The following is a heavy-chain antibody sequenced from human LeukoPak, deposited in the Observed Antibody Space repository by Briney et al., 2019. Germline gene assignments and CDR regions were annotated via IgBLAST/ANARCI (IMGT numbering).Heavy chain of an antibody. D-gene: IGHD1-14*01. J-gene: IGHJ3*02. Sequence: GGSLRLSCAASGFTFSSYAMSWVRQAPGKGLDWVSSISGSGGDTYYSDSMRGRFTISRDNSKNTLYMQMNSLSVEDTAVYYCANLEPVPGGGAFDIWGQGTMVTVSS. CDR2: ISGSGGDT. CDR1: GFTFSSYA. V-gene: IGHV3-23*01. CDR3: ANLEPVPGGGAFDI.